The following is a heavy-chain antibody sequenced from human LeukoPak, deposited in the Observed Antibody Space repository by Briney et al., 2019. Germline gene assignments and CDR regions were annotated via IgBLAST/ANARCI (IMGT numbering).Heavy chain of an antibody. CDR3: AKSPSGRGGYNWFDP. CDR1: GGSISGYY. D-gene: IGHD3-16*01. J-gene: IGHJ5*02. Sequence: SETLSLTCTVSGGSISGYYWSWIRQPAGKGLEWIGRVYTSGSTNYNPSLKSRVTMSIDTSKKQFSLNLSSVTAADTAVYYCAKSPSGRGGYNWFDPWGQGTLVTVSS. CDR2: VYTSGST. V-gene: IGHV4-4*07.